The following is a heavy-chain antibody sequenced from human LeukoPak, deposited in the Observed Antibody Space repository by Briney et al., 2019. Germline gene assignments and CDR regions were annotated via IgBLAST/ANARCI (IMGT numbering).Heavy chain of an antibody. CDR3: TRDEPGSSWFN. D-gene: IGHD6-19*01. CDR1: GFTVRDYH. Sequence: GGSLRLSCAASGFTVRDYHMSGILQAPGKGLELVSAIVGSSTHHADSVKGRFTVSRDNFKNTLNLQMNSLRAEDSAIYYCTRDEPGSSWFNWGQGTLVTVSS. J-gene: IGHJ4*02. CDR2: IVGSST. V-gene: IGHV3-23*01.